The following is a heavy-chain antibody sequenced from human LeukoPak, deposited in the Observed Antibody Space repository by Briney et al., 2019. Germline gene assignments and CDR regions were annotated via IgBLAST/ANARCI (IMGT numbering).Heavy chain of an antibody. CDR1: GYTFTSYG. D-gene: IGHD3-10*01. CDR3: ARNGGSGSYHPLNAFDI. CDR2: ISAYNGNT. V-gene: IGHV1-18*01. J-gene: IGHJ3*02. Sequence: ASVKVSCKASGYTFTSYGISWVRQAPGQGLEWMGWISAYNGNTNYAQKLQGRVTMTEDTSTDTAYMELSSLRSEDTAVYYCARNGGSGSYHPLNAFDIWGQGTMVTVSS.